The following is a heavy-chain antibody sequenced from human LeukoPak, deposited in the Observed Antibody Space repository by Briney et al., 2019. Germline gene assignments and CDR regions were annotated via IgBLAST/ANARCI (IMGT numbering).Heavy chain of an antibody. Sequence: SETLSLTCTVSGGSISSGSYYWGWIRQPPGTGLEWIGNIYYSGSTYYNPSLKSRVSISVDTSKNQFSLKLTSVTAADTAVYYCARAPEYGLYYFDYWGQGTLVTVSS. D-gene: IGHD1-14*01. J-gene: IGHJ4*02. CDR3: ARAPEYGLYYFDY. CDR2: IYYSGST. V-gene: IGHV4-39*07. CDR1: GGSISSGSYY.